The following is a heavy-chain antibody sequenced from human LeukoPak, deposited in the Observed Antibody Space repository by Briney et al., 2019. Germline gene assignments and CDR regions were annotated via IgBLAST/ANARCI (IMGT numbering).Heavy chain of an antibody. CDR1: GGSFSGYY. J-gene: IGHJ4*02. CDR3: ARVFLYDEPGIAVAGTDY. Sequence: PSETLSLTCAVYGGSFSGYYWSWIRQPPGKGLEWIGEINHSGSTNYNPSLKSRVTISVDTSKNQFSLKLSSVTAADTAVYYCARVFLYDEPGIAVAGTDYWGQGTLVTVSS. D-gene: IGHD6-19*01. CDR2: INHSGST. V-gene: IGHV4-34*01.